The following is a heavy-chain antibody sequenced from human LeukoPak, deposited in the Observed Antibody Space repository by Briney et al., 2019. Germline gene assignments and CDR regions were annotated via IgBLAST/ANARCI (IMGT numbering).Heavy chain of an antibody. V-gene: IGHV4-34*01. CDR2: INHSGST. D-gene: IGHD3-10*01. J-gene: IGHJ4*02. Sequence: SETLSLTCAVYGGSFSGYYWSWIRQPPGKGLEWIGEINHSGSTNYNPSLKSRVTISVDTSKNQFSLKLSSVTAADTAVYYCASSITGTNYGSGSYDYWGQGTLVTVSS. CDR3: ASSITGTNYGSGSYDY. CDR1: GGSFSGYY.